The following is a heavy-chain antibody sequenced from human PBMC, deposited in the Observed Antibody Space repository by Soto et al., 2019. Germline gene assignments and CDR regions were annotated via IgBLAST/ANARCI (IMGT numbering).Heavy chain of an antibody. J-gene: IGHJ4*02. CDR3: AGSGWGVHFYF. CDR1: GSTFTSYW. D-gene: IGHD6-19*01. Sequence: EVQLVESGGGLVQPGGSLRLSCAASGSTFTSYWMTWVRQAPGKGLEWVAKIKQDGSEKYYVDSVKGRFTISRDNAKKSVYLQMDRLRVEDTAVYYCAGSGWGVHFYFWGRGTRVTVSS. V-gene: IGHV3-7*01. CDR2: IKQDGSEK.